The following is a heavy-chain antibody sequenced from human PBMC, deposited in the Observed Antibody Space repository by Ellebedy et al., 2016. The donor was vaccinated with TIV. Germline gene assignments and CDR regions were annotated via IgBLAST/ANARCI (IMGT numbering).Heavy chain of an antibody. Sequence: GESLKISCVASGFAFSDYYMSWIRQAPGKGLEWISYISSSSSTIYYADSVKGRFTISRDNAKNSLYLQMNSLRDEDTAVYYCARDRPHNYGSGSYYYYGMDVWGQGTTVTVSS. D-gene: IGHD3-10*01. CDR2: ISSSSSTI. J-gene: IGHJ6*02. V-gene: IGHV3-11*04. CDR1: GFAFSDYY. CDR3: ARDRPHNYGSGSYYYYGMDV.